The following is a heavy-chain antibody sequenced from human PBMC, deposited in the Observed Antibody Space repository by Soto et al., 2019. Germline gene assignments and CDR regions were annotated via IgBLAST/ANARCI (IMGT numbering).Heavy chain of an antibody. Sequence: QVQLQESGPGLVKPSETLSLTCTVSGGSMSTYYWNWIRQPAGKRPEWIGRIYISGSTNYNPSLRSRVAMSVDTSKDQFSLKLSSVTAADTAVYYCARGGRDGFDIWGQGTLVTVSS. CDR3: ARGGRDGFDI. V-gene: IGHV4-4*07. CDR1: GGSMSTYY. J-gene: IGHJ3*02. CDR2: IYISGST.